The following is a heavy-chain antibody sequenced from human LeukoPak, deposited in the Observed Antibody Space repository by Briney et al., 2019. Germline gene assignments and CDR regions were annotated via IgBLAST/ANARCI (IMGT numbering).Heavy chain of an antibody. V-gene: IGHV1-69*05. CDR2: IIPIFGTA. CDR1: GGTFSSYA. Sequence: SVKVSCKASGGTFSSYAISWVRQAPGQGLEWMGGIIPIFGTANYAQKFQGRVTITTDESTSTAYMELSSLRSEDTAVYYCARDGEEYKCSSTSCPSGSYFDYWGQGTLVTVSS. J-gene: IGHJ4*02. CDR3: ARDGEEYKCSSTSCPSGSYFDY. D-gene: IGHD2-2*01.